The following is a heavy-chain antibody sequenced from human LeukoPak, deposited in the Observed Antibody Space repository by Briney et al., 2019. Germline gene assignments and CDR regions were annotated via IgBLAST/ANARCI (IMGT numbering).Heavy chain of an antibody. J-gene: IGHJ6*02. CDR1: GFTFGSYW. D-gene: IGHD6-13*01. V-gene: IGHV3-7*05. CDR3: AHSSSWPSYYYYGMDV. CDR2: IKQDGSEK. Sequence: GGSLRLFCAASGFTFGSYWMSWVRQAPGKGLEWVANIKQDGSEKYYVDSVKGRFTISRDNAKNSLYLQMNSLRAEDTAVYYCAHSSSWPSYYYYGMDVWGQGTTVTVSS.